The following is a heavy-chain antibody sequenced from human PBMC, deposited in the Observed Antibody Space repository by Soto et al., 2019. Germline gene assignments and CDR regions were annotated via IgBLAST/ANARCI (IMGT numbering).Heavy chain of an antibody. Sequence: PGGSLRLSCAASGFTFSSYGMHWVRQAPGKGLEWVAVISYDGSNKYYADSVKGRFTISRDNSKNTLYLQMNSLRAEDTAVYYCATARYYYDSSGYYRGNYFDYWGQGTLVTVSS. J-gene: IGHJ4*02. CDR2: ISYDGSNK. V-gene: IGHV3-30*03. CDR3: ATARYYYDSSGYYRGNYFDY. CDR1: GFTFSSYG. D-gene: IGHD3-22*01.